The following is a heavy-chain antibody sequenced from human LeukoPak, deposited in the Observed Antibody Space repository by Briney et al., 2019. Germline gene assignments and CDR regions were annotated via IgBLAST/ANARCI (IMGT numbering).Heavy chain of an antibody. Sequence: SVKVSCKASGGTFSSCAISWVRQAPGQGLEWMGGIIPIFGTANYAQKFQGRVTITADKSTSTAYMELSSLRSEDTAVYYCARDSGEGKEQQLVLKHWGQGTLVTVSS. CDR3: ARDSGEGKEQQLVLKH. CDR2: IIPIFGTA. V-gene: IGHV1-69*06. CDR1: GGTFSSCA. J-gene: IGHJ1*01. D-gene: IGHD6-13*01.